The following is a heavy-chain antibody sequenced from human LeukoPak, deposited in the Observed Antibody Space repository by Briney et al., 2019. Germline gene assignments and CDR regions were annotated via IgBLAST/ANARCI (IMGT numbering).Heavy chain of an antibody. Sequence: GGSLRLSCAASGLTFSAYDMSWVRQAPGKGLEWVSFISNSGDIIYYADSVKGRFTISRDNAKNSLFLQMNSLRAEDTAVYYCARSEARFMLSWGQGTLVTVSS. V-gene: IGHV3-48*03. J-gene: IGHJ4*02. CDR3: ARSEARFMLS. CDR1: GLTFSAYD. CDR2: ISNSGDII. D-gene: IGHD3-16*02.